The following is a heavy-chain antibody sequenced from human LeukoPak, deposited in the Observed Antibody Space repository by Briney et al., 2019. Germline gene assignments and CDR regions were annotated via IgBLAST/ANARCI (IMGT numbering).Heavy chain of an antibody. CDR3: ARVLLGNYDILTGPFDY. D-gene: IGHD3-9*01. CDR2: ISYDGSNK. Sequence: PGGSLRLSCAASGFTFSSYGMHWVRQAPGKGLEWVAVISYDGSNKYYADSVKGRFTISRDNSKNTLYLQMNSLRAEDTAVYYCARVLLGNYDILTGPFDYWGQGTLVTVSS. CDR1: GFTFSSYG. V-gene: IGHV3-30*03. J-gene: IGHJ4*02.